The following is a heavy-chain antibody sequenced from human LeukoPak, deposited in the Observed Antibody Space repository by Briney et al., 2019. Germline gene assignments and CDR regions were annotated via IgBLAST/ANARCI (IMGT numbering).Heavy chain of an antibody. CDR1: GFTFSSYA. Sequence: GGSLRLSCAASGFTFSSYAMHWVRQAPGKGLEYVSAISSNGGSTYYANSAKGRFTISRDNSKNTLYLQMGSLRAEDMAVYYCARDLAGVYDYSGQGTLVTVSS. V-gene: IGHV3-64*01. J-gene: IGHJ4*02. CDR3: ARDLAGVYDY. D-gene: IGHD6-19*01. CDR2: ISSNGGST.